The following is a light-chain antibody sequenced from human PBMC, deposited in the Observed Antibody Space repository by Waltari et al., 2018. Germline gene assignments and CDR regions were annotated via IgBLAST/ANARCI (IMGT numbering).Light chain of an antibody. J-gene: IGLJ3*02. Sequence: KFMLTQPRSVSESPGKTVTISCPRSSGSIADNYVQWYQQRPGSAPTTVIYEDDQRPSGVTDRFSGSIDSSANSASRTSSGLKTEDEADYYCQSYGVSNHWVFGGGTTLTVL. CDR3: QSYGVSNHWV. CDR2: EDD. CDR1: SGSIADNY. V-gene: IGLV6-57*03.